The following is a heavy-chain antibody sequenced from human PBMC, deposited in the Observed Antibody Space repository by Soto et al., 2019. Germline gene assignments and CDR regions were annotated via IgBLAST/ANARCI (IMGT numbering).Heavy chain of an antibody. Sequence: GGSLRLSCAASGFTFSTYGMHWVRQASGKGLEWVAVIWYDGSNKYYADSVKGRVTISVDTSKNQFSLKLSSVTAADTAVYYCARYNGDYGVYFDYWGQGTLVTVSS. V-gene: IGHV3-33*01. D-gene: IGHD4-17*01. CDR2: IWYDGSNK. CDR3: ARYNGDYGVYFDY. J-gene: IGHJ4*02. CDR1: GFTFSTYG.